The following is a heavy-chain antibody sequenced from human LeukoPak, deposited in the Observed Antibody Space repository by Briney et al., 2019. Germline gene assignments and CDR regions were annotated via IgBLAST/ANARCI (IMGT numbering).Heavy chain of an antibody. Sequence: ASVKVSCKASGYTFTSYGISWVRQAPGQGLEWMGWINPNSGGTNFAQKFQGRVTMTRDTSISTAYMELSRLRSDDTAVYYCARAGFVVVADFDYWGQGTLVTVSS. CDR1: GYTFTSYG. D-gene: IGHD2-15*01. V-gene: IGHV1-2*02. CDR2: INPNSGGT. J-gene: IGHJ4*02. CDR3: ARAGFVVVADFDY.